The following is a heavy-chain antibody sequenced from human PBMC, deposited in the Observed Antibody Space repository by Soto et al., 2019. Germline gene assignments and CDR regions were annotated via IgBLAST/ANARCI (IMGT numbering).Heavy chain of an antibody. CDR2: ISDSGGRT. V-gene: IGHV3-23*01. J-gene: IGHJ4*02. D-gene: IGHD1-20*01. CDR3: VKARQHCRPYNCYTADY. CDR1: GFTFSNYA. Sequence: EVQLLESGGGLVQPGGSLRLSCAASGFTFSNYAMSWVRQAPGKGLEWVSGISDSGGRTNYADSVKGRFTISRDNSNNTVHLQMSSLRAEDTAVYSCVKARQHCRPYNCYTADYWGQGTLVTVSS.